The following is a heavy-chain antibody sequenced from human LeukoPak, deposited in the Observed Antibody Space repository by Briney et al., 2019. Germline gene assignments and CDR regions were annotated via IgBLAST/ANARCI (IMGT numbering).Heavy chain of an antibody. Sequence: SETLSLTCTVSGGSISSYYWSWIRQPPGKGLEWIGHIYYSGTTKYNPSLTSRVTMSLDTSKNQFSLKLSSVTAADTAVYYCARVTPYSSGWYPDYWGQGTLVTVSS. CDR2: IYYSGTT. J-gene: IGHJ4*02. CDR1: GGSISSYY. D-gene: IGHD6-19*01. V-gene: IGHV4-59*01. CDR3: ARVTPYSSGWYPDY.